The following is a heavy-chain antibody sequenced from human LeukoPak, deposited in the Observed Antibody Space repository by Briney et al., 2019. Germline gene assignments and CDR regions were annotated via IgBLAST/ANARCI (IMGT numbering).Heavy chain of an antibody. CDR3: AKVFDYGDYVVYYYGMDV. V-gene: IGHV3-30*18. D-gene: IGHD4-17*01. J-gene: IGHJ6*02. CDR1: GFTFSSYG. CDR2: ISYHGSNK. Sequence: PGGSLRLSCAASGFTFSSYGMYWVRQAPGKGLEWVAVISYHGSNKYYADSVKGRFTISRDNSKNTLYLQMNSLRGEDTAVYYCAKVFDYGDYVVYYYGMDVWGQGTTVTVSS.